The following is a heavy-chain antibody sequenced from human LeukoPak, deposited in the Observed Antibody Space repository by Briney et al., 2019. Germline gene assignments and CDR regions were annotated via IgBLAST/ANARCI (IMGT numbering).Heavy chain of an antibody. CDR2: ISSSSTYI. CDR3: ARDRGQLDPPDY. D-gene: IGHD6-13*01. CDR1: GFTFSSSTFGSYT. J-gene: IGHJ4*02. Sequence: GGSLRLSCATSGFTFSSSTFGSYTMNWVRQAPGKGLEWVSSISSSSTYIYYADSVKGRFTISRDNAKNSLYLQMNSLRAEDTAVYYCARDRGQLDPPDYWGQGTLVTVSS. V-gene: IGHV3-21*01.